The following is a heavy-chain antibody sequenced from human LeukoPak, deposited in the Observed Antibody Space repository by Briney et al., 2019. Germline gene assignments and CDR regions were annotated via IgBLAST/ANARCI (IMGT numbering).Heavy chain of an antibody. J-gene: IGHJ6*03. CDR1: GFTFDDYG. CDR2: INWNGGST. V-gene: IGHV3-20*04. D-gene: IGHD2-2*01. CDR3: ARNGVVPAAYYYMDV. Sequence: GGSLRLSCAASGFTFDDYGMSWVRHAPGKGLEWVSGINWNGGSTGYADSVKGRFTISRDNAKNSLYLQINSLRAEDTALYYCARNGVVPAAYYYMDVWGKGTTVTVSS.